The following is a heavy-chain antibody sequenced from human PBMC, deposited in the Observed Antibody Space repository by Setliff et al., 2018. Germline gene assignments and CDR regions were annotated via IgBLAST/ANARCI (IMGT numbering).Heavy chain of an antibody. V-gene: IGHV5-10-1*01. CDR2: IDPSDSST. CDR3: ARLYHNENSADFRRAPFDV. CDR1: GYSFSGYW. D-gene: IGHD3-22*01. J-gene: IGHJ3*01. Sequence: GESLKISCKASGYSFSGYWITWVRQMPGKGLEWMGRIDPSDSSTKYSPSFQGHVTMSIDTSKKQFSLKLKSVTAADTAVYYCARLYHNENSADFRRAPFDVWGQGMMVTVSS.